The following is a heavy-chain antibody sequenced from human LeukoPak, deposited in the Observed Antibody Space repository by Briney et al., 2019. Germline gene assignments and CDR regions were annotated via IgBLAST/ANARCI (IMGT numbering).Heavy chain of an antibody. CDR1: GYTFTGYY. CDR2: INPSGGST. CDR3: ASEEMEWGSSTSCQLDY. V-gene: IGHV1-46*01. Sequence: GASVKVSCKASGYTFTGYYMHWVRQAPGQGLEWMGIINPSGGSTSYAQKFQGRVTMTRDTSTSTVYMELSSLRSEDTAVYYCASEEMEWGSSTSCQLDYWGQGTLVTVSS. J-gene: IGHJ4*02. D-gene: IGHD2-2*01.